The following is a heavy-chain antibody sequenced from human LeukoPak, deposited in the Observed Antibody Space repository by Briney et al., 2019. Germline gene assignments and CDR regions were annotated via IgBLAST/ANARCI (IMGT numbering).Heavy chain of an antibody. CDR3: AKGERGYTYGPFDY. Sequence: GGSLRLSCAASGFTFSSYAMSWVRQAPGKGLEWVSAISGSGGSTYYADSVKGRFTTSRDNSKNTLYLQMNSLRAEDTAVYYCAKGERGYTYGPFDYWGQGTLVTVSS. CDR2: ISGSGGST. V-gene: IGHV3-23*01. CDR1: GFTFSSYA. D-gene: IGHD5-18*01. J-gene: IGHJ4*02.